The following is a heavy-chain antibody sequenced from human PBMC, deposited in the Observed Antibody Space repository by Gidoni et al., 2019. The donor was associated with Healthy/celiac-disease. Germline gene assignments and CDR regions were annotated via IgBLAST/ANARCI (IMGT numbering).Heavy chain of an antibody. J-gene: IGHJ4*02. D-gene: IGHD2-2*01. CDR2: ISYDGSNK. Sequence: QVQLVEAGGGVVQPGRSLRLSCAAPGFTFRSYAMHWVRQAPGKGLEWVAVISYDGSNKYYADSVKGRFTISRDNSKNTLYLQMNSLRAEDTAVYYCARGPRKYQLLFYFDYWGQGTLVTVSS. V-gene: IGHV3-30-3*01. CDR1: GFTFRSYA. CDR3: ARGPRKYQLLFYFDY.